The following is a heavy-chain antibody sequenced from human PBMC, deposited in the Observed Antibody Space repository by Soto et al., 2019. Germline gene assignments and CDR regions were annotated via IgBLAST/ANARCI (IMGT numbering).Heavy chain of an antibody. V-gene: IGHV4-59*01. Sequence: PSETLSLTCSVSGGSISGSYWSWIRQSPGKGLEWLGYVYYTGSTSYSPSLRSRVSISVDTSKNEFSLRLSSVTAADTAVYFCARSVAVPGAHIDYWGQGTQVTVS. CDR2: VYYTGST. D-gene: IGHD6-19*01. CDR1: GGSISGSY. J-gene: IGHJ4*02. CDR3: ARSVAVPGAHIDY.